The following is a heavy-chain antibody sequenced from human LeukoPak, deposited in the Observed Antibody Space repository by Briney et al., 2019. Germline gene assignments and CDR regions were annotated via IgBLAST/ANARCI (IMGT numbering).Heavy chain of an antibody. V-gene: IGHV3-48*03. CDR2: INERGTTM. Sequence: GGSLRLSCAASGFTFSNYEMNWVRQAPGKGLERVSYINERGTTMYYANSVKGRFTISRDNAKNSLYLQVNSLRAEDTAVYYCARELTHCGGDCHDYWGQGTLVTVSS. J-gene: IGHJ4*02. D-gene: IGHD2-21*02. CDR3: ARELTHCGGDCHDY. CDR1: GFTFSNYE.